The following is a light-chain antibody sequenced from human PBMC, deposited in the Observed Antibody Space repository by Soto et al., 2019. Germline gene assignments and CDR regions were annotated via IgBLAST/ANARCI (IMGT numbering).Light chain of an antibody. CDR1: QSVSSS. Sequence: EIVMTQSPATLSVSPGERATLSCRASQSVSSSLAWYQHKPGQALRLLMYGASTRATGIPARFSGSGSGTEFTLTISSLQSEDFAVYYCQQYNNWPRTFGQGTKVDIK. CDR2: GAS. V-gene: IGKV3-15*01. CDR3: QQYNNWPRT. J-gene: IGKJ1*01.